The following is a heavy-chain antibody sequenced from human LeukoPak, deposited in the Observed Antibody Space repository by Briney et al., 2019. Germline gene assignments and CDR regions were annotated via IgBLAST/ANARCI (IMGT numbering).Heavy chain of an antibody. CDR1: GFSFNSYA. V-gene: IGHV3-30-3*01. Sequence: GGSLRLSCAAFGFSFNSYAMHWVRQPPGKGLEWVAVISYDGANTFYADSVKGRFTISRDNSKNTLYLQMNSPSADDTAVYYCARDPFPTTVTNGAYFDYWGHGTLVPASS. D-gene: IGHD4-17*01. CDR2: ISYDGANT. J-gene: IGHJ4*01. CDR3: ARDPFPTTVTNGAYFDY.